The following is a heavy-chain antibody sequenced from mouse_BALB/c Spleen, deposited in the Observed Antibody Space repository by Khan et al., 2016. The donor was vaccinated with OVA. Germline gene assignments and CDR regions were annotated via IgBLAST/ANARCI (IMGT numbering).Heavy chain of an antibody. CDR2: ISYSGST. V-gene: IGHV3-1*02. Sequence: VQLKESGPDLVKPSQSLSLTCTVTGYSITSGYSWHWIRQFPGNRQEWMGYISYSGSTNYNPTFKSRISITRDTSKNQFFLQLKSVTTEDTATXYCARDENYVDYWGQGTPLTVSS. CDR1: GYSITSGYS. D-gene: IGHD1-1*02. CDR3: ARDENYVDY. J-gene: IGHJ2*01.